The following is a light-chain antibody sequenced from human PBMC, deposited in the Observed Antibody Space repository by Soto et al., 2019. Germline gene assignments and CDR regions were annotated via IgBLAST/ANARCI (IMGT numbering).Light chain of an antibody. J-gene: IGKJ1*01. CDR3: RQYGSSLQT. CDR1: QSVSSSY. V-gene: IGKV3-20*01. CDR2: GAS. Sequence: EIVLTQSPGTLSLSPGERATLSCRASQSVSSSYLAWYQQKPDQAPRLLIYGASSRATGIPDRFSGSVCGTDFTLTISRLEPEDFVVYYWRQYGSSLQTFGQGTKVDIK.